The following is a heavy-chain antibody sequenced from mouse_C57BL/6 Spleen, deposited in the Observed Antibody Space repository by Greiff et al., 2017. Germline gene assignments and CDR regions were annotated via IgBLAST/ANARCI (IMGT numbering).Heavy chain of an antibody. CDR3: TKGYYGSRDYFDY. CDR1: GYTFTSYW. CDR2: IYPGNSVT. D-gene: IGHD1-1*01. V-gene: IGHV1-5*01. J-gene: IGHJ2*01. Sequence: VQLQQSGTVLARPGASVKMSCKTSGYTFTSYWMHWLKQRPGQGLEWIGAIYPGNSVTSYNQKFNGKAKLTAVTSASTAYRELSSLTNEDSAVYYCTKGYYGSRDYFDYWGQGTTLTVSS.